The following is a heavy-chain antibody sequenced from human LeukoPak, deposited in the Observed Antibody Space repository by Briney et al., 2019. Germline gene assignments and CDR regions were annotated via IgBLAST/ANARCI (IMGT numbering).Heavy chain of an antibody. CDR3: ARKAGGYSYGPLDY. Sequence: PGGSLRLSCAASGFTFSSYSMNWVRQAPGKGLEWVSYISSSSSTIYYADSVKGRFTISRDNAKNTLYLQMNSLRAEDTAVYYCARKAGGYSYGPLDYWGQGTLVTVSS. CDR2: ISSSSSTI. J-gene: IGHJ4*02. CDR1: GFTFSSYS. V-gene: IGHV3-48*04. D-gene: IGHD5-18*01.